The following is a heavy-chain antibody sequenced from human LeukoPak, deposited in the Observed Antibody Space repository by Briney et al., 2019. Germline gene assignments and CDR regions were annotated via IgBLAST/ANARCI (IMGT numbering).Heavy chain of an antibody. J-gene: IGHJ4*02. CDR2: IKSKTDGGTT. D-gene: IGHD5-24*01. CDR3: TTDVEMATIQGSFDY. CDR1: GFTFSNAW. Sequence: GGSLRLSCAASGFTFSNAWMSWVRQAPGKGLEWVGRIKSKTDGGTTDYAAPVKGRFTISRDDSKNTLYLQMNSLKTEDTAVYYCTTDVEMATIQGSFDYWGQGTLVTVSS. V-gene: IGHV3-15*01.